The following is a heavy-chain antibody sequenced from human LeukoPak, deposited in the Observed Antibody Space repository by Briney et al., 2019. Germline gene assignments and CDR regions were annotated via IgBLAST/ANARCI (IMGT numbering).Heavy chain of an antibody. Sequence: SETLSLTCIVSGGSIISTSYYWGWIRQPPGEGLDWIGSIYHSGSTYYNPSLKSRLTLSVDTSKNQFSLKLSSVTAADTAVYYCARGDMMLRGVIDEMDPWGQGTLVTVSS. J-gene: IGHJ5*02. CDR2: IYHSGST. V-gene: IGHV4-39*01. D-gene: IGHD3-10*01. CDR1: GGSIISTSYY. CDR3: ARGDMMLRGVIDEMDP.